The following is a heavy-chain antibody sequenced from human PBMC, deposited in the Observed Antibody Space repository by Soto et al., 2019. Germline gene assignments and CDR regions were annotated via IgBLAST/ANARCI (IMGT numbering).Heavy chain of an antibody. CDR1: GGSISSGGYS. CDR3: ASESYNSGYPIFDY. V-gene: IGHV4-30-2*01. J-gene: IGHJ4*02. CDR2: IYHSGSY. Sequence: PSETLSLTCAVSGGSISSGGYSWSWIRQPPGKGLEWIGYIYHSGSYYYNPSLKSLVTISVDRSKNQFFLKLSSVTAADTALYYCASESYNSGYPIFDYWGQGTLVTVSS. D-gene: IGHD3-22*01.